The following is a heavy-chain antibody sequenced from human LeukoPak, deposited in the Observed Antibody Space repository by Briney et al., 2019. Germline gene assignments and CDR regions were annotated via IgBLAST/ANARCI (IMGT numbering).Heavy chain of an antibody. CDR3: ASAVRGSSVDY. V-gene: IGHV3-7*01. CDR1: GFSFSIYW. J-gene: IGHJ4*02. CDR2: IESNGGDK. Sequence: GALRLSCAASGFSFSIYWMSWIRQTPGKGLEYVANIESNGGDKYYVDSVKGRFTISRDNAKNSLYLQMNSLGAEDTAVYYCASAVRGSSVDYWGQGTLVTVSS.